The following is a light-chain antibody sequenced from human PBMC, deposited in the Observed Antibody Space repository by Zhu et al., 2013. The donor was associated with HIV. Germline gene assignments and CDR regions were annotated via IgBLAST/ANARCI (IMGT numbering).Light chain of an antibody. CDR2: GAS. Sequence: DIQMTQSPSSLSASLRDSVTITCRASQDIRTDLAWYQQKPGKAPERLIYGASKLHRGVSSTFSASGSGTDFTLKISDLQPEDSGIYYCLQHHSYPWTFGPGTKV. J-gene: IGKJ1*01. CDR1: QDIRTD. V-gene: IGKV1-17*02. CDR3: LQHHSYPWT.